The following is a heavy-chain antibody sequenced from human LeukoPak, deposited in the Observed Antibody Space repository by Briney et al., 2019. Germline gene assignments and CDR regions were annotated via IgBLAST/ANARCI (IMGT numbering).Heavy chain of an antibody. D-gene: IGHD3-3*01. CDR3: ARDMGFLEWLGTAFDI. Sequence: ASVKVSCKASGFTFTSYDINWVRQAPGQGLEWMGWMNPNSGNTRYAQKVQGRITMTRDTSTSTVYMELSSLRSEDTAVYYCARDMGFLEWLGTAFDIWGQGTMVTVSS. V-gene: IGHV1-8*01. CDR2: MNPNSGNT. J-gene: IGHJ3*02. CDR1: GFTFTSYD.